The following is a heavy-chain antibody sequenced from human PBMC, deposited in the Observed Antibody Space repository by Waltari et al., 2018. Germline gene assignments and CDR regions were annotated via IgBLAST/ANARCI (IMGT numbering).Heavy chain of an antibody. CDR3: TTNPGRVSGYDHTLTR. D-gene: IGHD5-12*01. Sequence: EVQLVESGEGLVRPGGSLRLCCAASGFTFSTAWMSGVRQATGKGLVGVGRINSNTDGWTTDYAAPVKGRFTFSSNDSKNTLYLQMNILKAEATALYYCTTNPGRVSGYDHTLTRWGQGTLVTVSS. CDR2: INSNTDGWTT. V-gene: IGHV3-15*01. CDR1: GFTFSTAW. J-gene: IGHJ4*02.